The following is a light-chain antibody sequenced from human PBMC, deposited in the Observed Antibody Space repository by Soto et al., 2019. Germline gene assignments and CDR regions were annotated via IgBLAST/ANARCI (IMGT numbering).Light chain of an antibody. V-gene: IGKV3-11*01. CDR1: QSVSSY. Sequence: EIVFTQSPATMSLSPGERATLSCRASQSVSSYLAWYQQKPGQAPRLLIYDASNRATGITARCSGSGSGTDFTLTISSLEPEDFAVYYCQQRSNWPPTFGPGTKVDIK. CDR2: DAS. J-gene: IGKJ3*01. CDR3: QQRSNWPPT.